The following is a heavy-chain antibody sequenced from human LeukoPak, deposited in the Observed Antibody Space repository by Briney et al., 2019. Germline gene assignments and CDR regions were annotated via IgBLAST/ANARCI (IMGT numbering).Heavy chain of an antibody. CDR3: AKGTSPRQENNGWWTLEF. J-gene: IGHJ4*02. D-gene: IGHD2-8*02. CDR2: ISYDGSNK. Sequence: GGSLRLSCAASGFTFSSYAMYWVRQAPGKGLEWVAVISYDGSNKYYGDSVKGRFSISRDNSKNTLYLQMDSLRTEDTAMYYCAKGTSPRQENNGWWTLEFWGQGTLITVSS. CDR1: GFTFSSYA. V-gene: IGHV3-30-3*01.